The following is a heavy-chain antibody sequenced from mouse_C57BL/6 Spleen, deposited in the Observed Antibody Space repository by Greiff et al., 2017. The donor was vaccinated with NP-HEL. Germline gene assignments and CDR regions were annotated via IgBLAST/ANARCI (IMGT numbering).Heavy chain of an antibody. CDR3: ARRAQAHYAMDY. V-gene: IGHV1-63*01. J-gene: IGHJ4*01. D-gene: IGHD3-2*02. CDR1: GYTFTNYW. Sequence: VQLKESGAELVRPGTSVKMSCKASGYTFTNYWIGWAKQRPGHGLEWIGDIYPGGGYTNYNEKFKGKATLTADKSSSTAYMQFSSLTSEDSAIYYCARRAQAHYAMDYWGQGTSVTVSS. CDR2: IYPGGGYT.